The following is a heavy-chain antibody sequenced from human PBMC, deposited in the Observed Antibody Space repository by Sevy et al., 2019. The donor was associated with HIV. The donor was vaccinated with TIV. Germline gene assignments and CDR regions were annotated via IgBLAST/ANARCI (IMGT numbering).Heavy chain of an antibody. CDR2: ISAYNGNT. CDR3: ATASRANRNFDY. J-gene: IGHJ4*02. V-gene: IGHV1-18*01. Sequence: ASVKVSCKASGYTFTSYGISWVRQAPGQGLEWMGWISAYNGNTNYAQKLQGRVTMTTDTSTSTAYMELRSLGSDDTAVYYCATASRANRNFDYWGQGTLVTVSS. CDR1: GYTFTSYG.